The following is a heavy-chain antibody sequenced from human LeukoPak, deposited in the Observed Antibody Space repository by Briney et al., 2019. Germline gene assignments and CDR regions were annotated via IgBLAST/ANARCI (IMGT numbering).Heavy chain of an antibody. J-gene: IGHJ5*02. V-gene: IGHV1-2*02. CDR3: ARGRGYCSSTSCGHWFDP. D-gene: IGHD2-2*01. Sequence: ASVTVSCKASGYTFTACYIHWVRQAPGQGLEWMGWINPNTGGTSYAQKSQGRVTMSRDTSISTAYMELSRLTSDDTAVYYCARGRGYCSSTSCGHWFDPWGQGTLVTVSS. CDR1: GYTFTACY. CDR2: INPNTGGT.